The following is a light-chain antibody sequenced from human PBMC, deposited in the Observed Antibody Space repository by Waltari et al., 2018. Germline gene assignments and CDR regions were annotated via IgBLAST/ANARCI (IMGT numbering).Light chain of an antibody. Sequence: SVLTQPPPLSVAPGQRVPIPSPGSSPPFEAPYYARWYPHLPGTAPKLLIYGNTNRPSGVPDRFSGSKSGTSASLAITGLQSEDEADYYCQSYDSSLSGSAFGGGTKLTVL. CDR1: SPPFEAPYY. V-gene: IGLV1-40*01. J-gene: IGLJ2*01. CDR3: QSYDSSLSGSA. CDR2: GNT.